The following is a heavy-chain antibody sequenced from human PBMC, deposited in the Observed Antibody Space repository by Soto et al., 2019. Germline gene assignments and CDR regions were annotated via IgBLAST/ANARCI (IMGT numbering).Heavy chain of an antibody. D-gene: IGHD3-3*01. CDR3: AKTPFFFSPLALQENN. Sequence: GGSLRLSCAASGFTFSSYAMSWVRQAPGKGLEWVSAISGSGGSTYYADSVKGRFTISRDNSKNTLYLQMNSLRAEDTAVYYCAKTPFFFSPLALQENNWGQGTLVTVS. V-gene: IGHV3-23*01. CDR2: ISGSGGST. CDR1: GFTFSSYA. J-gene: IGHJ4*02.